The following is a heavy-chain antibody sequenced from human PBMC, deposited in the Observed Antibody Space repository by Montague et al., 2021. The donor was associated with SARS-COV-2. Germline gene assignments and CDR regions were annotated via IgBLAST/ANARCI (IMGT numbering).Heavy chain of an antibody. CDR3: ARPFKVTFVRWLQPGGGFDY. CDR1: GGSISSSSYY. D-gene: IGHD5-24*01. Sequence: SETLSLTCTVSGGSISSSSYYWGWIRQPPGKGLEWIGSIYYSGSTYYNPSLKSRVTISVDTSKNQFSLKLSSVTAADTAVYYCARPFKVTFVRWLQPGGGFDYWGQGTLFTVSS. V-gene: IGHV4-39*01. J-gene: IGHJ4*02. CDR2: IYYSGST.